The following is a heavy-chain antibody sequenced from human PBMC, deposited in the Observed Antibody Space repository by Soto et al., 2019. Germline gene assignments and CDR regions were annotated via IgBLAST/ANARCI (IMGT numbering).Heavy chain of an antibody. V-gene: IGHV4-30-4*01. CDR3: AREGGNFFDWVDY. CDR2: IYYSGST. Sequence: QVQLQESGPGLVKPSQPLSLTCTVSGGSISSGDYYWSWIRQPPGKGLEWIGYIYYSGSTYSNPSLKSRVTISVDTSKNQFSLKLRSVTAADTAVYYCAREGGNFFDWVDYWGQGTLVTVSS. J-gene: IGHJ4*02. D-gene: IGHD2-21*02. CDR1: GGSISSGDYY.